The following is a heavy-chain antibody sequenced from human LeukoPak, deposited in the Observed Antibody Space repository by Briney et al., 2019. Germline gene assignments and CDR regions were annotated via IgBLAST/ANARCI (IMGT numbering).Heavy chain of an antibody. CDR1: GYTFTSYD. CDR3: ARGAYDSSGYFSEPNDY. D-gene: IGHD3-22*01. CDR2: MNPNSGNT. V-gene: IGHV1-8*01. Sequence: ASVKVSCKASGYTFTSYDINWVRQATGQGLEWMGWMNPNSGNTGYAQKFQGRVTMTRNTSISTAYMELSSLRSEDTAVYYCARGAYDSSGYFSEPNDYWGQGTLVTVSS. J-gene: IGHJ4*02.